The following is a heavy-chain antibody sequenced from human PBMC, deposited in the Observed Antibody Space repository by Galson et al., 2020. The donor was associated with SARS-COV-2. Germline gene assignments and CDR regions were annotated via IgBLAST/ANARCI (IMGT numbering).Heavy chain of an antibody. D-gene: IGHD6-19*01. Sequence: ASVKVSCKASGYTFTGYYIHWVRQAPGQGLEWMGWIDPNSGDTNFGQRFQGRVTLTRDTSISTAYMELSRLRSDDTAVYYCAGGISSGWTYYFDYWGQGTLVTVSS. CDR2: IDPNSGDT. J-gene: IGHJ4*02. V-gene: IGHV1-2*02. CDR3: AGGISSGWTYYFDY. CDR1: GYTFTGYY.